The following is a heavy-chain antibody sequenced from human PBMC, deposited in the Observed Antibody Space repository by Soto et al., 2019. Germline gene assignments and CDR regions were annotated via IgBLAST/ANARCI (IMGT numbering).Heavy chain of an antibody. J-gene: IGHJ4*02. D-gene: IGHD3-10*01. CDR3: ARGAAGVGSGSFYSPFDY. CDR2: ISAYNGNT. CDR1: GYTFTSYG. Sequence: ASVKVSCKASGYTFTSYGISWVRQAPGQGLEWMGWISAYNGNTNYAQKLQGRVTMTTDTSTSTAYMELRSLRSDDTAVYYRARGAAGVGSGSFYSPFDYWGQGTLVTVSS. V-gene: IGHV1-18*01.